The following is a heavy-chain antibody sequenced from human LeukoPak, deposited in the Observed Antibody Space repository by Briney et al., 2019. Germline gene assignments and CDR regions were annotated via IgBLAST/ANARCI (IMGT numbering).Heavy chain of an antibody. CDR2: INAGNGNT. CDR1: GYTFTSYA. V-gene: IGHV1-3*01. CDR3: ARVSIAAAGEY. D-gene: IGHD6-13*01. Sequence: ASVKVSCESSGYTFTSYAMHWVRQAPGQRLEWMGWINAGNGNTKYSQKFQGRVTITRDTSASTAYMELSSLRSDDTAVYYCARVSIAAAGEYWGQGTLVTVSS. J-gene: IGHJ4*02.